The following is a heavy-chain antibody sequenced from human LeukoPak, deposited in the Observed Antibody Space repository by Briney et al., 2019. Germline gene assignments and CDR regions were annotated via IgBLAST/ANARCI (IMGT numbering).Heavy chain of an antibody. V-gene: IGHV4-61*02. CDR1: GGSISSGSYY. CDR3: ARDQYSSGWYHQTTGAFDI. D-gene: IGHD6-19*01. CDR2: IYTSGST. Sequence: SETLSLTCTVSGGSISSGSYYWSWIRQPAGKGLEWIGSIYTSGSTYYNPSIKSRVTISVDTSKIQLSLKLSSVTAADTAVYYWARDQYSSGWYHQTTGAFDIWGQGTMVTVSS. J-gene: IGHJ3*02.